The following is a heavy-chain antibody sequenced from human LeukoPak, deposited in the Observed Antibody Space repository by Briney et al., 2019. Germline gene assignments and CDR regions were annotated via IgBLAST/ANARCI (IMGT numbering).Heavy chain of an antibody. Sequence: GRSLRLSCAASGFTFSSDGIHWVRQAAGKGLEWVAVIWYDGSNKYYADSVKGRFTISRDNSKNTLYLQMNSLRGEDTAVYYCARDPEDTMIVKVEVRGYFDYWGQGTLVTVSS. J-gene: IGHJ4*02. D-gene: IGHD3-22*01. CDR2: IWYDGSNK. V-gene: IGHV3-33*01. CDR1: GFTFSSDG. CDR3: ARDPEDTMIVKVEVRGYFDY.